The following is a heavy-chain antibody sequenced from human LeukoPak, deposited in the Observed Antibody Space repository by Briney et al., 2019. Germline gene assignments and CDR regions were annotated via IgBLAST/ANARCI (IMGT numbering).Heavy chain of an antibody. CDR2: ISGYNGNT. V-gene: IGHV1-18*01. D-gene: IGHD4/OR15-4a*01. CDR3: ARGDAATANSAVDY. Sequence: ASVKVSCKTAGYIFSNYGVTWVRQAPGQGLEWMGWISGYNGNTNYAQKFQGRVTMTTDTSTGTASLELGSLRSGDTAVYFCARGDAATANSAVDYWGRGTLVTVSS. J-gene: IGHJ4*02. CDR1: GYIFSNYG.